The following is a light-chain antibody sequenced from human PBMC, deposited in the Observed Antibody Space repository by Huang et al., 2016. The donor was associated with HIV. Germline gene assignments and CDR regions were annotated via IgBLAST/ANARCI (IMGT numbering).Light chain of an antibody. J-gene: IGKJ2*01. V-gene: IGKV1-5*03. CDR1: QSISPR. Sequence: DIQMTQSPSTLSASVGDRVTITCRASQSISPRLAWYQQKPGKAPKLLIYKASGLQSGVPSRFSGSGSGTEFTLTVTSLQPDDFATYYCQQYNSYPYTFGQGTKLEIE. CDR3: QQYNSYPYT. CDR2: KAS.